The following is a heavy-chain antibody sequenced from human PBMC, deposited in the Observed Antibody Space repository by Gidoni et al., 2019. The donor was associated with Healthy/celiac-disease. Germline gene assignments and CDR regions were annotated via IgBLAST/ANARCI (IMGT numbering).Heavy chain of an antibody. V-gene: IGHV3-48*01. CDR3: ARAPRDLYDFWSGFPSDFDY. D-gene: IGHD3-3*01. Sequence: EVQLVESGGGLVQPGGSLRLSCAASGFTFSSYSMNWVRQAPGKGLEWVSYISSSSSTIYYADSVKGRFTISRDNAKNSLYLQMNSLRAEDTAVYYCARAPRDLYDFWSGFPSDFDYWGQGTLVTVSS. J-gene: IGHJ4*02. CDR2: ISSSSSTI. CDR1: GFTFSSYS.